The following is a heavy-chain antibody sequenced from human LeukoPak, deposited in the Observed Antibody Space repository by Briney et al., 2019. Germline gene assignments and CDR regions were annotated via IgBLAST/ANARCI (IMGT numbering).Heavy chain of an antibody. D-gene: IGHD1-1*01. V-gene: IGHV3-23*01. CDR2: ISSSGGST. Sequence: GGSLRLSCAASGFTFSSYGMSWVRQAPGKGLEWVSAISSSGGSTYYADSVKGRFTISRDNAKNLLYLQMDSLRVEDTAIYYCARDPRTVRIWGQGTLVTVSP. CDR3: ARDPRTVRI. J-gene: IGHJ4*02. CDR1: GFTFSSYG.